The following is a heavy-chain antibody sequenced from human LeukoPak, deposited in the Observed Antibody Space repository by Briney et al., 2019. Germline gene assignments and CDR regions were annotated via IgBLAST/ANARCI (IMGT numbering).Heavy chain of an antibody. D-gene: IGHD3-22*01. CDR1: GYTLTDYY. J-gene: IGHJ4*02. CDR2: INPNSGGT. Sequence: ASVKVSCKASGYTLTDYYMHWVRQAPGQGLEWMGRINPNSGGTNYAQKFQGRVTMTRDTSISTVYMELSRLRSDDTAAYYCARVGYYESSGYYEYWGQGTLVTVSS. CDR3: ARVGYYESSGYYEY. V-gene: IGHV1-2*06.